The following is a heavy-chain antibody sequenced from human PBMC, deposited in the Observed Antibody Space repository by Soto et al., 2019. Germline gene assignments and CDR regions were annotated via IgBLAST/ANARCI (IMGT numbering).Heavy chain of an antibody. Sequence: ASVKVSCKASGYSFTSYDINWVRQATGQGLEWMGWMNPNSGNTGYAQKFQGRVTMTRNTSISTAYMELTSLRSDDTAVYYCARGRRSGGSCYLYWGQGTLVTSPQ. V-gene: IGHV1-8*01. CDR2: MNPNSGNT. CDR3: ARGRRSGGSCYLY. D-gene: IGHD2-15*01. CDR1: GYSFTSYD. J-gene: IGHJ4*02.